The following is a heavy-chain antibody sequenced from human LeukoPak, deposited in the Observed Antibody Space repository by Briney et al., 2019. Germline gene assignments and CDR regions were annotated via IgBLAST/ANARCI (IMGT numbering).Heavy chain of an antibody. CDR2: ISSSSSTI. Sequence: PGGSLRLSCAASGFTFSSYSMNWVRQAPGKGLEWVSYISSSSSTIYYADSVKGRFTISRDNAKNSLYLQMNSLRAEDTAVYYCARDRVFDSGYELPYWGQGTLVTVSS. J-gene: IGHJ4*02. CDR1: GFTFSSYS. D-gene: IGHD5-12*01. CDR3: ARDRVFDSGYELPY. V-gene: IGHV3-48*04.